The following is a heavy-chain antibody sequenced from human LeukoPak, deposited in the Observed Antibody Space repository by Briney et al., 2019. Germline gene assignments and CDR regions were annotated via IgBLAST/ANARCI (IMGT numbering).Heavy chain of an antibody. J-gene: IGHJ4*02. CDR2: IRSKANSYAT. Sequence: GGSLRLSCAASGFTFSGSAMHWVRQASGKGLEWVGRIRSKANSYATAYAASVKGRFTISRDDSKNTAYLQMNSLKTEDTAVYYCTGPYSGSYGLTFDYWGQGTLVTVSS. CDR3: TGPYSGSYGLTFDY. D-gene: IGHD1-26*01. V-gene: IGHV3-73*01. CDR1: GFTFSGSA.